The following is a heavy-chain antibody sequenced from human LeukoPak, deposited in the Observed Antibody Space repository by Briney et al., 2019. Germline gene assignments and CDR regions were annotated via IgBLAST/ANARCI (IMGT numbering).Heavy chain of an antibody. V-gene: IGHV3-23*01. CDR1: GFTFSSYA. D-gene: IGHD4-17*01. CDR2: ISGSGGTT. CDR3: AKSPRYGDFYFDY. Sequence: GGSLRLSCAASGFTFSSYAMSWVRQAPGKGLEWVSAISGSGGTTYYADSVKGRFTISRDNSKNTQYLQMNSLRAEDTAVYYCAKSPRYGDFYFDYWGQGTLVTVSS. J-gene: IGHJ4*02.